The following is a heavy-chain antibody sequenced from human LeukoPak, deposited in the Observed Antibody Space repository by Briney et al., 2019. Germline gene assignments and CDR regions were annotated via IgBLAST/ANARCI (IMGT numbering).Heavy chain of an antibody. V-gene: IGHV3-30*18. D-gene: IGHD1-14*01. CDR2: ISSDGSTK. Sequence: GGSLRLSCVASGLAVSTNYMSWVRQAPGKGLEWVAVISSDGSTKYYADSVKGRFTISRDNSKNTLYLQMNSLRTEDTAVYYCAKDVSPVTGDGFEIWGQGTMVTVSS. CDR1: GLAVSTNY. CDR3: AKDVSPVTGDGFEI. J-gene: IGHJ3*02.